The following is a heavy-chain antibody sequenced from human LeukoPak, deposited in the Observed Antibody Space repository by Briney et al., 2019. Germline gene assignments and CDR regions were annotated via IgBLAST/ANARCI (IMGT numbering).Heavy chain of an antibody. CDR2: INHSGST. CDR3: ASARLGTANFDY. CDR1: GGSFSGYY. Sequence: SETLSLTCAVYGGSFSGYYWSWIRQPPGKGLEWIGEINHSGSTNYNPSLKSRVTISVDTSKNQFSLKLSSVTAADTAVYYCASARLGTANFDYWGQGTLVTVSS. D-gene: IGHD2-21*02. J-gene: IGHJ4*02. V-gene: IGHV4-34*01.